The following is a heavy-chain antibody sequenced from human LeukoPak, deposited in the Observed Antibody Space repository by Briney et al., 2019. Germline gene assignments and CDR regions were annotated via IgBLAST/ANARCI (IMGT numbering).Heavy chain of an antibody. CDR1: GFTFSSYA. D-gene: IGHD5-24*01. Sequence: GGSLRLSCAASGFTFSSYATSWVRQAPGKGLEWVSVIYSGGSTYYADSVKGRFTISRHNSKNTLYLQMNSLRAEDTAVYYCARGTRDGRDYWGQGTLVTVSS. CDR3: ARGTRDGRDY. V-gene: IGHV3-53*04. J-gene: IGHJ4*02. CDR2: IYSGGST.